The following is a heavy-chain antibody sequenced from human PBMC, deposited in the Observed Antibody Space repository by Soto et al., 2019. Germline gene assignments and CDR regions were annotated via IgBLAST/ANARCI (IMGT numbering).Heavy chain of an antibody. J-gene: IGHJ4*02. Sequence: QVRLVQSGAEVREPGSSVKVSCKASGGTFSSYRFNWVRQARGQGLEWLGGIVPIYRTADYAQKFQGRVTTTADESTRTVYLELSSLKSQDTALYYCARDSGAKLSSSWGQGTLVTVSS. V-gene: IGHV1-69*01. CDR3: ARDSGAKLSSS. CDR2: IVPIYRTA. CDR1: GGTFSSYR. D-gene: IGHD6-13*01.